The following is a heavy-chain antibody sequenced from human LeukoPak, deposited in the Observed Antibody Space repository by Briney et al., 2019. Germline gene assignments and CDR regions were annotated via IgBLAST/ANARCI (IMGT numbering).Heavy chain of an antibody. V-gene: IGHV5-51*01. CDR1: GYRFTNYW. J-gene: IGHJ6*03. CDR3: ARQIPYDDCHYMDV. CDR2: INPGDSDT. D-gene: IGHD2-21*02. Sequence: GESLKISCKGSGYRFTNYWIGWVRQLPGKGLEWMGIINPGDSDTRYSPSFQGQVTISADKSITTAYLQWSSLKASDTAMYYCARQIPYDDCHYMDVWGRGTTVTVS.